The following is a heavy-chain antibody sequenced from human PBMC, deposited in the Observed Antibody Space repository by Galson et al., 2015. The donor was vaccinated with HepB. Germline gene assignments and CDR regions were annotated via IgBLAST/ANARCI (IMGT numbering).Heavy chain of an antibody. V-gene: IGHV3-23*01. Sequence: SLRLSCAGSGFIFRHHAIAWIRQAPGKGLEWVSGINGRCSTRSSSDAVKGSFSISRDNSKDTVFLQMDNLRAEDTAVYYCVKEVSWFGGDWFDPWGQGALVTVS. CDR2: INGRCSTR. D-gene: IGHD3-16*01. J-gene: IGHJ5*02. CDR1: GFIFRHHA. CDR3: VKEVSWFGGDWFDP.